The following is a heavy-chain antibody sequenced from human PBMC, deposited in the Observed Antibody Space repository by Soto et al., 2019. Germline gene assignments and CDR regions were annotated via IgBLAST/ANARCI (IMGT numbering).Heavy chain of an antibody. CDR3: ARDVVGEPAAMIYYYGMDV. V-gene: IGHV4-61*01. Sequence: QVQLQESGPGLVKPSETLSLTCTVSGGSVSSGSYYWSWIRQPPGKGLEWIGYIYYSGSTNYNPSLKSRVTISVDPSKNQFALKLSSVTAADTAVYYCARDVVGEPAAMIYYYGMDVWGQGTTVTVSS. CDR2: IYYSGST. J-gene: IGHJ6*02. D-gene: IGHD2-2*01. CDR1: GGSVSSGSYY.